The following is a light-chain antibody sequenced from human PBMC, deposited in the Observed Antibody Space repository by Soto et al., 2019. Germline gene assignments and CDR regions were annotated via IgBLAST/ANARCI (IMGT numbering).Light chain of an antibody. CDR3: SSYAGASAYVI. CDR1: SRDVGSYNL. J-gene: IGLJ2*01. V-gene: IGLV2-23*01. CDR2: EGS. Sequence: QSALTQPASVSGSPGQSITLSCTGSSRDVGSYNLVSWYQQHPGKAPKLIIYEGSKRPSGVSNRFSGSKSGNTASLTISGLQAEDEADYYCSSYAGASAYVIFGGGTKVTV.